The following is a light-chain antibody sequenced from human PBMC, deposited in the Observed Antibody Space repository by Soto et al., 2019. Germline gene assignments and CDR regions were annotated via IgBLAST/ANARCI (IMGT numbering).Light chain of an antibody. V-gene: IGLV3-21*02. CDR2: DDS. Sequence: SYVMTQPPSVSVAPGQTAKISCGGNNIGSKSVHWYQQKPGQAPVLVIYDDSDRPSGIPDRFSGSNSGNTATVTISSAEAGDEADYYCQVWDNVSDHWVFGGGTKLTVL. CDR3: QVWDNVSDHWV. J-gene: IGLJ3*02. CDR1: NIGSKS.